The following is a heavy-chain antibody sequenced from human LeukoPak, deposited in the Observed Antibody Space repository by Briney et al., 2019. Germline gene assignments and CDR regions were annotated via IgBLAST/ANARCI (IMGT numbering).Heavy chain of an antibody. CDR1: GYTFTRYF. CDR2: INPSSGTP. CDR3: ARPRGIVVADDAFDI. J-gene: IGHJ3*02. V-gene: IGHV1-46*01. Sequence: GASVKVSCEASGYTFTRYFIHWVRQAPGQGLEWMGLINPSSGTPRYAQRFQGRVTLTRDTSTGTVYMDLSSLRSEDTAVYYCARPRGIVVADDAFDIWGQGTMVTVSS. D-gene: IGHD6-19*01.